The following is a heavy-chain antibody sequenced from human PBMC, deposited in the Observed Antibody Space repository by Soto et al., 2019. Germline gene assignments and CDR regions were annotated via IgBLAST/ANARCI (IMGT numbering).Heavy chain of an antibody. J-gene: IGHJ6*02. CDR2: INPNSGGT. V-gene: IGHV1-2*04. CDR1: GYTFTGYY. CDR3: AREVIAVATYYYYGMDV. D-gene: IGHD2-21*01. Sequence: GASVKVSCKASGYTFTGYYMHWVRQAPGQRLEWMGWINPNSGGTNYAQKFQGWVTMTRDTSISTAYMELSRLRSDDTAVYYCAREVIAVATYYYYGMDVWGQGTKVTVS.